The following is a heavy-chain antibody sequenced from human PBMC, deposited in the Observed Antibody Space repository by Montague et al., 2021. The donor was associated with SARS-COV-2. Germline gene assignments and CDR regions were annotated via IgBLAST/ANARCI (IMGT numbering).Heavy chain of an antibody. Sequence: PALVKPTQTLTLTCTFSGFSLSTSGMCVSWIRQPPGKALEWLTLXDWDDDKYYSTSLKTRLTISKDTPKNRVVLTMTNMDPVDTATYYCARSYGTTVVTRAFDYWGQGTLVTVSS. CDR3: ARSYGTTVVTRAFDY. V-gene: IGHV2-70*01. CDR2: XDWDDDK. CDR1: GFSLSTSGMC. D-gene: IGHD4-23*01. J-gene: IGHJ4*02.